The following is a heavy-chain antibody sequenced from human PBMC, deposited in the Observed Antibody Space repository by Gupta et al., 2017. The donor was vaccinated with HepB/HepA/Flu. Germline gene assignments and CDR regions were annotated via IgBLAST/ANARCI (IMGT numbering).Heavy chain of an antibody. CDR2: IDWDDDK. Sequence: QVTLRESGPALVKPTQTLTLTCTFSGFSLSTSGMCVSWIRQPPGKALEWLARIDWDDDKYYSTSLKTRLTISKDTSKNQVVLTMTNMDPVDTATYYCARIRWFGESEEYFDYWGQGTLVTVSS. CDR1: GFSLSTSGMC. V-gene: IGHV2-70*15. J-gene: IGHJ4*02. CDR3: ARIRWFGESEEYFDY. D-gene: IGHD3-10*01.